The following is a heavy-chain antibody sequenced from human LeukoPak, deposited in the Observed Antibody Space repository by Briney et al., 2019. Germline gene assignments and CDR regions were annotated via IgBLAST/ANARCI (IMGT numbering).Heavy chain of an antibody. D-gene: IGHD3-10*01. Sequence: GGSLRLSCAASGFTFSSYAMSWARQAPGEGLEWVSAISGSGGSTYYAGSVKGRFTISRDNSKNTLYLQMNSLRAEDTAVYYCASHITMVRGVIIPHNWFDPWGQGTLVTVSS. CDR2: ISGSGGST. CDR1: GFTFSSYA. J-gene: IGHJ5*01. V-gene: IGHV3-23*01. CDR3: ASHITMVRGVIIPHNWFDP.